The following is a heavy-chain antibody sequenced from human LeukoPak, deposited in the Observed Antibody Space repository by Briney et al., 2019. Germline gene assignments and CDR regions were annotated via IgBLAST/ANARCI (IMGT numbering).Heavy chain of an antibody. CDR2: ISGSGGST. D-gene: IGHD3-10*02. CDR3: AKAVRVLDAFDI. Sequence: GGSLRLSCAASGFTFSSYAMSWVRQAPGNGLEWVSAISGSGGSTYYADSVKGRFTISRDNSKNTLYLQMNSLRAEDTAVYYCAKAVRVLDAFDIWGQGTMVTVSS. CDR1: GFTFSSYA. J-gene: IGHJ3*02. V-gene: IGHV3-23*01.